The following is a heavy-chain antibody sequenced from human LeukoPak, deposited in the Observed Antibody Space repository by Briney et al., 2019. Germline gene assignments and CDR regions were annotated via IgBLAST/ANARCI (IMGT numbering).Heavy chain of an antibody. CDR2: IYHSGST. D-gene: IGHD3-22*01. J-gene: IGHJ3*02. V-gene: IGHV4-38-2*02. CDR1: GYSISSGYY. CDR3: ARVADYYDSSGAFDAFDI. Sequence: SETLSFTGTVSGYSISSGYYWGWIRQPPGKGLEWIGSIYHSGSTYYNPSLKSRVTISVDTAKNQFSLKLSSVTAADTAVYYCARVADYYDSSGAFDAFDIWGQGTMVTVSS.